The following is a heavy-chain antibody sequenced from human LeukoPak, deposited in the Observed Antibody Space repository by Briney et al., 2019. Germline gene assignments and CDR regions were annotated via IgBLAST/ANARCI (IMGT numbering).Heavy chain of an antibody. D-gene: IGHD6-13*01. J-gene: IGHJ4*02. Sequence: GGSLRLSCAASGFTFSSYSMNWVRQAPGKGLEWASYISSSSSTIYYADSVKGRFTISRDNAKNSLYLQMNSLRAEDTAVYYCARDRGIAAAGTGYWGQGTLVTVSS. CDR1: GFTFSSYS. V-gene: IGHV3-48*01. CDR2: ISSSSSTI. CDR3: ARDRGIAAAGTGY.